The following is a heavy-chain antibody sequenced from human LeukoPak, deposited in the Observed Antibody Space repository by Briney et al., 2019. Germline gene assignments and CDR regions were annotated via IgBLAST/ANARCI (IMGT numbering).Heavy chain of an antibody. CDR2: ISSSSSYI. J-gene: IGHJ6*03. V-gene: IGHV3-21*01. Sequence: GGSLRLSCAASGFTFSSCSMNWVRQAPGKGLEWVSFISSSSSYIYYADSVKGRFTISRDNAKNSLYLQMNSLRAEGTAVYYCARDHDWDYMDVWGKGTTVTVSS. CDR3: ARDHDWDYMDV. D-gene: IGHD3-9*01. CDR1: GFTFSSCS.